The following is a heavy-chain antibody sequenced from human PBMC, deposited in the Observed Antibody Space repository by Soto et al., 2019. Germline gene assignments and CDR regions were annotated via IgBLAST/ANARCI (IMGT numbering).Heavy chain of an antibody. Sequence: GGSLRLSCAASGFTFDDYAMHWVRQAPGKGLEWVSGISWNSDFIAYADSVRGRFTISRDNAKNTLYLQMNSLRAEDTAVYYCASMVRDLGMDVWGQGTTVTVSS. CDR3: ASMVRDLGMDV. CDR2: ISWNSDFI. D-gene: IGHD3-10*01. J-gene: IGHJ6*02. CDR1: GFTFDDYA. V-gene: IGHV3-9*01.